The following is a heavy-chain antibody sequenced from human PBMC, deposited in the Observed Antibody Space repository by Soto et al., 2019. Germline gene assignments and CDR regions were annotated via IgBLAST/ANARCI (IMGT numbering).Heavy chain of an antibody. Sequence: FPSKASGCTVYSKFTSWVGRDTWQGLEWLGWISAYNGNTSCGQKLQGRVTITTETSTSTAYMDLRSLTSDDTAMYHCARDTESSRYNDWGQGTLVFVAS. CDR2: ISAYNGNT. CDR1: GCTVYSKF. V-gene: IGHV1-18*01. CDR3: ARDTESSRYND. J-gene: IGHJ1*01. D-gene: IGHD1-20*01.